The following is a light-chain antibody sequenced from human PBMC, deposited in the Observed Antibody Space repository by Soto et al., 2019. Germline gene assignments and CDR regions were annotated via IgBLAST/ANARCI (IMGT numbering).Light chain of an antibody. CDR3: QQYSGSLTWT. V-gene: IGKV3-20*01. CDR2: GAS. J-gene: IGKJ1*01. CDR1: QSVSSNY. Sequence: EIMFTQSPCTLSLSPGERATLSCRASQSVSSNYLAWYQQKPGQAPRLLIYGASSRATGIPDRFSGSGSGTDFTLTISRLEPEDFAVYFCQQYSGSLTWTFGQGTKVDIK.